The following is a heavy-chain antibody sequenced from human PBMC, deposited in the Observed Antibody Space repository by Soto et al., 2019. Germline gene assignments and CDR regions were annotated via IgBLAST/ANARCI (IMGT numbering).Heavy chain of an antibody. CDR1: GYTFTGYY. Sequence: ASVKVSCKASGYTFTGYYMHWVRQAPGQGLEWMGWINPNSGGTNYAQKFQGWVTMTRDTSISTAYMELSRLRSDDTAVYYCARNGDCSGGSCYSGYYYYYYGMDVWGQGTTVTVSS. V-gene: IGHV1-2*04. CDR3: ARNGDCSGGSCYSGYYYYYYGMDV. D-gene: IGHD2-15*01. J-gene: IGHJ6*02. CDR2: INPNSGGT.